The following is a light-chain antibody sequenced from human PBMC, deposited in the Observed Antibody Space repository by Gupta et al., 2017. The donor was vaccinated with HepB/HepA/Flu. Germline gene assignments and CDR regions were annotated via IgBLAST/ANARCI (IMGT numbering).Light chain of an antibody. J-gene: IGKJ1*01. CDR3: CQRRSLRPT. CDR2: YSS. Sequence: EIVLTQFPDFQSVHPKEKVTITCRASQNIGTSLNSYQQKPDQSPKLLIKYSSQSRSAVPSTFSGSGSWTDFTLTIISRVAEDVAAYYCCQRRSLRPTFGQGTKVEIK. CDR1: QNIGTS. V-gene: IGKV6D-21*02.